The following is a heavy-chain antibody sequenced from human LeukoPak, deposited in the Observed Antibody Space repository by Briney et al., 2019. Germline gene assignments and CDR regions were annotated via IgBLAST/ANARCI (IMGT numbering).Heavy chain of an antibody. Sequence: GRSLRLSCAASGFTFSSYAMHWVRQAPGKGLEWVAVISYDGSNKYYADSVKGRFTISRDNSKNTLYLQMNSLRAEDTAVYYCARDQSGSYCIDYWGQGTLVTVSS. J-gene: IGHJ4*02. D-gene: IGHD1-26*01. CDR1: GFTFSSYA. V-gene: IGHV3-30-3*01. CDR2: ISYDGSNK. CDR3: ARDQSGSYCIDY.